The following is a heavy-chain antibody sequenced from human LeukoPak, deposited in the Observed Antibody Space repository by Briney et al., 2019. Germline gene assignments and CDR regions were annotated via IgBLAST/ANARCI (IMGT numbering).Heavy chain of an antibody. CDR1: GYSISSGNY. D-gene: IGHD2-2*01. V-gene: IGHV4-38-2*01. CDR2: IYHGGST. CDR3: ARAYCTTTSCYGRYFDY. Sequence: PSDTLSLTCAVSGYSISSGNYWCWIRQPPGEGLEGIGRIYHGGSTYYNPSLKSRVTMSVDTSKNQFSIKLSSVTAADTAVYYCARAYCTTTSCYGRYFDYWGQGTLVTVSS. J-gene: IGHJ4*02.